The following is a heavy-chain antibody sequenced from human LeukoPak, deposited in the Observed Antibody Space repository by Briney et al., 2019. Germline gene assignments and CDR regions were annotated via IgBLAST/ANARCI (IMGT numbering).Heavy chain of an antibody. V-gene: IGHV1-69*01. CDR1: GGTFSSYA. Sequence: SVKVSCTASGGTFSSYAISWVRQAPGQGLEWMGGIIPIFGTANYAQKFQGRVTITADESTSTAYMELSSLRSEDTAVYYCARGSNSIYSSSWYYYGMDVWGQGTTVTVSS. CDR3: ARGSNSIYSSSWYYYGMDV. J-gene: IGHJ6*02. D-gene: IGHD6-13*01. CDR2: IIPIFGTA.